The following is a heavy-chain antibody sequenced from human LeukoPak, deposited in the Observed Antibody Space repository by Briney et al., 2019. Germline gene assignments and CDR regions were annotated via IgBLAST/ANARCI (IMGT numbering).Heavy chain of an antibody. J-gene: IGHJ4*02. CDR1: GYAFTGYG. CDR3: ARDCDRSGYYCY. D-gene: IGHD3-22*01. Sequence: ASVKVSCKASGYAFTGYGSSWVRQAPGQGLEWMAWISAYNGNTNYAQKLQGRVTMTTDTSTSTVYMELRSLSSDDTAVYYCARDCDRSGYYCYWGQGTLVTVSS. CDR2: ISAYNGNT. V-gene: IGHV1-18*01.